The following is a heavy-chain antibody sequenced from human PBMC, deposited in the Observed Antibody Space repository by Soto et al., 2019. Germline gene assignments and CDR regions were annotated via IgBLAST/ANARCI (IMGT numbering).Heavy chain of an antibody. Sequence: EVQLLESGGGLVQPGGSLRLSCAASGFTFRTYAMTWVRQAPGKGLEWVSTISGSGGSTYYADSVKGRFTISRDNSKNTLYLQMNRLRAEDTAVYYCAKDGWEILRGFDPWGQGTLVTVSS. CDR3: AKDGWEILRGFDP. V-gene: IGHV3-23*01. CDR2: ISGSGGST. CDR1: GFTFRTYA. J-gene: IGHJ5*02. D-gene: IGHD1-26*01.